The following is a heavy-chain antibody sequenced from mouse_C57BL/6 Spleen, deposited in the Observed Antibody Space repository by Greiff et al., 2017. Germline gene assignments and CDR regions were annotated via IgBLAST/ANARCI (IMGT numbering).Heavy chain of an antibody. CDR2: IDPETGGT. CDR1: GYTFTDYE. J-gene: IGHJ3*01. D-gene: IGHD2-13*01. CDR3: TLGVRAY. Sequence: VQRVESGAELVRPGASVTLSCKASGYTFTDYEMHWVKQTPVHGLEWIGAIDPETGGTAYNQKFKGKAILTADKSSSTAYMELRSLTSEDSAVYYCTLGVRAYWGQGTLVTVSA. V-gene: IGHV1-15*01.